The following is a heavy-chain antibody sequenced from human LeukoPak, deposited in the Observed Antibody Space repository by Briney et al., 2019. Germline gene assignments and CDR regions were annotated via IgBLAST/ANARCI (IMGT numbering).Heavy chain of an antibody. J-gene: IGHJ4*02. D-gene: IGHD3-10*01. CDR3: ARHGGSGSGRPFDY. Sequence: PSETLSLTCTVSGGSISTGDYYWSWIRQPPGKGLEYIGYIYYSGSTYYNPSLKSRITISVDTSKNQFSLKLSSVPAADTAVYYCARHGGSGSGRPFDYWGQGTLVTVSS. CDR2: IYYSGST. CDR1: GGSISTGDYY. V-gene: IGHV4-30-4*01.